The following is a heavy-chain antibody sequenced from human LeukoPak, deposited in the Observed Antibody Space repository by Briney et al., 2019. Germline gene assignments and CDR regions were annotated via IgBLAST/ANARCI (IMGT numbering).Heavy chain of an antibody. J-gene: IGHJ4*02. V-gene: IGHV4-59*01. CDR2: IXXSXXA. CDR3: AGPHYSSGWLDY. CDR1: GGSINSXX. Sequence: PSETLXLTXSVSGGSINSXXXXXXXQPXGKGLXWXXXIXXSXXATXXXSLXXXXTMXXXTXKNQFSLSLTSVTPADTAIYYCAGPHYSSGWLDYWGPGTVVTVSS. D-gene: IGHD6-19*01.